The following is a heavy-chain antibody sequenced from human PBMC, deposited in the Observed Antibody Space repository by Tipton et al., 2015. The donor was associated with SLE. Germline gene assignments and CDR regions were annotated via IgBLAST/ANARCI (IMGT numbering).Heavy chain of an antibody. CDR2: ISWNGGSI. Sequence: SLRLSCAASGFSFGDYAMYWVRQAPGKGLEWVSGISWNGGSIAYGDSVKGRFTISRDNAKNSLYLQVNSLRPADTALYYCARDTDGSFYFDYWGQGTLVTVSS. V-gene: IGHV3-9*01. D-gene: IGHD1-26*01. CDR1: GFSFGDYA. CDR3: ARDTDGSFYFDY. J-gene: IGHJ4*02.